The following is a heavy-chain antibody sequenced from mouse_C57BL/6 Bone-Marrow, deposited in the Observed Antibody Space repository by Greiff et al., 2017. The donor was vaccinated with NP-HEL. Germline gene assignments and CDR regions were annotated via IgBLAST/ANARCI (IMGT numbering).Heavy chain of an antibody. CDR3: ARDGPLWAMDY. Sequence: EVMLVESGGGLVQSGRSLRLSCATSGFTFSDFYMEWVRQAPGKGLEWIAASRNKANDYTTEYSASVKGRFIVSRDTSQSILYLQMNALRAEDTAIYYCARDGPLWAMDYWGQGTSVTVSS. D-gene: IGHD6-1*01. CDR2: SRNKANDYTT. CDR1: GFTFSDFY. J-gene: IGHJ4*01. V-gene: IGHV7-1*01.